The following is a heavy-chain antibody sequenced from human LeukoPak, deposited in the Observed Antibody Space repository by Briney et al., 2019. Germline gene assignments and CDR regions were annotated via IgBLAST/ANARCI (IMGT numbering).Heavy chain of an antibody. D-gene: IGHD3-22*01. Sequence: PSETLSLTCTVSGGSISSYYWSWIRQPPGKGLEWIGYIYYSGSTNYNPSLKSRVTISVDTSKNQFSLKLSSVTAADTAVYYCARRAGYYYDSSGYFAYWGQGTLVTVSS. CDR2: IYYSGST. J-gene: IGHJ4*02. V-gene: IGHV4-59*12. CDR3: ARRAGYYYDSSGYFAY. CDR1: GGSISSYY.